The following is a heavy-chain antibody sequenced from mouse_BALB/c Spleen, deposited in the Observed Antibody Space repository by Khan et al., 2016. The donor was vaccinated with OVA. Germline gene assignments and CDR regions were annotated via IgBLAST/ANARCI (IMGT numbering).Heavy chain of an antibody. D-gene: IGHD2-14*01. V-gene: IGHV5-17*02. J-gene: IGHJ1*01. CDR2: ISSGSTTI. Sequence: EVQLQQSGGGLVQPGGSRKLSCAASGFTFSSFGMHWVRQAPEKGLEWVAYISSGSTTIYYADTVKGRFTISRDNPKNTLFLHMTSLRSEDTAMYYCARSRDDLWYFDVWGAGTTVTVSS. CDR3: ARSRDDLWYFDV. CDR1: GFTFSSFG.